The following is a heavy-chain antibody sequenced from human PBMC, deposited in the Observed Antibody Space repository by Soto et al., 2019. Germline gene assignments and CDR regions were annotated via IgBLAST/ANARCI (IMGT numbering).Heavy chain of an antibody. V-gene: IGHV4-30-4*01. CDR3: ARDAGYSYGPIDL. CDR1: GGSISGSYYC. Sequence: SETLSLTCTVSGGSISGSYYCWSWVRQPPGKGLEWIGFIYDSGSAYYNPSLKSRVTISIDTSKNQFSLKLSSMTAADTAVYYCARDAGYSYGPIDLWGQGALVTVSS. J-gene: IGHJ5*02. CDR2: IYDSGSA. D-gene: IGHD5-18*01.